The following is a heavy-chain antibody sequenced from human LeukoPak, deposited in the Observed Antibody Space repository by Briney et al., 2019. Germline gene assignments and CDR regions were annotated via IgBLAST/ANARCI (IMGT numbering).Heavy chain of an antibody. Sequence: GGSLRLSCAASGCTFSDYYMSWIRQAPGKGLEWVSYISSSGTTISYTDSVKGRFTISRDNAKNSLYLQMNSLRAEDTAVYYCARDYRSTFDYWGQGTLVTVSS. J-gene: IGHJ4*02. D-gene: IGHD1-26*01. V-gene: IGHV3-11*01. CDR3: ARDYRSTFDY. CDR1: GCTFSDYY. CDR2: ISSSGTTI.